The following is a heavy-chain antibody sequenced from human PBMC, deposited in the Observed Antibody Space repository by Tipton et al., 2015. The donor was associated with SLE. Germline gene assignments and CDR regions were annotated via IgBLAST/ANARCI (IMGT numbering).Heavy chain of an antibody. J-gene: IGHJ4*02. CDR3: ARNSGFDY. V-gene: IGHV3-7*01. Sequence: SSSSYYWAWIRQPPGKGLEWVANIKEDGSDKYYVDSVKGRFTISRDNAKNALYLQMNSLRVEDTAVYYCARNSGFDYWGQGTLVTVSS. D-gene: IGHD1-26*01. CDR1: SSSSYY. CDR2: IKEDGSDK.